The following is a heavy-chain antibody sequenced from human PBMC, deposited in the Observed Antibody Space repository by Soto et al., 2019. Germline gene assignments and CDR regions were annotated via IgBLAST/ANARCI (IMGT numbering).Heavy chain of an antibody. V-gene: IGHV3-30-3*01. CDR2: ISYDGSNK. D-gene: IGHD6-19*01. Sequence: QVQLVESGGGVVQPGRSLRLSCAASGFTFSSYAMHWVRQAPGKGLEWVAVISYDGSNKYYADSVKGRFTISRDNSKNTLYLQMNSLRAEDTAVYYCARGLGQWLDDFDYWGQGSLVTVSS. CDR1: GFTFSSYA. J-gene: IGHJ4*02. CDR3: ARGLGQWLDDFDY.